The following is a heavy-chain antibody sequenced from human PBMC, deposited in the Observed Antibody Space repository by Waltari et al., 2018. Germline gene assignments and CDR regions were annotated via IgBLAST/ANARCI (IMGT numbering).Heavy chain of an antibody. CDR2: IYYSESP. CDR3: ARGVRLLIYCSDY. D-gene: IGHD1-26*01. V-gene: IGHV4-31*02. J-gene: IGHJ4*02. Sequence: QVQLQECGPGLVKPSQPLSLPSTVSGGSISSGGYYWSWIRQHPGKGLEWIGYIYYSESPYYHPALKIRVTIAVDTSKIQFSLKLSSGTAADTAVYSCARGVRLLIYCSDYWGQGTLATV. CDR1: GGSISSGGYY.